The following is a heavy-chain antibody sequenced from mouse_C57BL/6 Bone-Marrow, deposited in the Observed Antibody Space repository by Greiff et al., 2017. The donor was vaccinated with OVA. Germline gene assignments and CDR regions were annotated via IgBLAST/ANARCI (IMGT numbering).Heavy chain of an antibody. Sequence: VQLQQSGPELVKPGASVKISCKASGYSFTDYNMNWVKQSPGQSLEWIGVITPNYGTTSYNQKFKGKATLTVDQSSSTAYMPLNSLTSEDSAVDYCARYGSSYCAMDGWGQGTSVTVSS. D-gene: IGHD1-1*01. V-gene: IGHV1-39*01. CDR2: ITPNYGTT. CDR1: GYSFTDYN. J-gene: IGHJ4*01. CDR3: ARYGSSYCAMDG.